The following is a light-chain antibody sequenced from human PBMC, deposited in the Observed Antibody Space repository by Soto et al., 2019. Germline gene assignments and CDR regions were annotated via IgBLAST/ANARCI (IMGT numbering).Light chain of an antibody. V-gene: IGKV1-39*01. J-gene: IGKJ1*01. CDR1: QNIRSY. CDR2: ATS. CDR3: QQGYTPRWT. Sequence: DIQMTQSPTSLSASVGDRVTITCRASQNIRSYLNWYQQIPGKAPNLLIYATSILQTGVPSSFSGSGTGTDFTLAINGLQPEDFATYYFQQGYTPRWTFVQGTKVEIK.